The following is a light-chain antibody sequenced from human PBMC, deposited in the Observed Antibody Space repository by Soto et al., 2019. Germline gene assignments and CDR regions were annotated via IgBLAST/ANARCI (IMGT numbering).Light chain of an antibody. V-gene: IGKV3-20*01. CDR2: DAS. CDR3: QQFSSYPLT. CDR1: QTVRNNY. Sequence: EFVLTQSPGTLSLSPGERATLSFRGSQTVRNNYLAWYQQKPGQAPRLLIYDASSRATGIPDRFSGGGSGTDFTLTISRLEPEDFAVYYCQQFSSYPLTFGGGTRLEIK. J-gene: IGKJ5*01.